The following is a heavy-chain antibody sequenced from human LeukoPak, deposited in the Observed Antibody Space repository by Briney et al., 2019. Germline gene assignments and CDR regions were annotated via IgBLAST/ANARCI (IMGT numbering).Heavy chain of an antibody. D-gene: IGHD2-15*01. CDR2: VYPGDSDI. CDR3: ARVDCSSGSCSLAGWFDP. CDR1: GYRFTIYW. J-gene: IGHJ5*02. Sequence: GEPLKISCKGSGYRFTIYWIAWVRQMPGKGLERMGMVYPGDSDIIYNPSFRGQVTLSADKSISTAYLQWSSLQASDTGLYYCARVDCSSGSCSLAGWFDPWGQGTLVTVSS. V-gene: IGHV5-51*01.